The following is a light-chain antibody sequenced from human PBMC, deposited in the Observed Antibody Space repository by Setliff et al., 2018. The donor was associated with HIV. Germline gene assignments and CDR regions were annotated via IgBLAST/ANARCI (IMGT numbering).Light chain of an antibody. CDR2: ELS. Sequence: QSVLTQPPSASGSPGQSVAISCTGTSSDIGSHNHVSWYQQYPDKAPKLMIYELSQRPSGVPDRFSGSKSGNTASLTVSGLQAEDEADYYCASYAGDGVHDIYVFGTGTKVTVL. CDR1: SSDIGSHNH. J-gene: IGLJ1*01. V-gene: IGLV2-8*01. CDR3: ASYAGDGVHDIYV.